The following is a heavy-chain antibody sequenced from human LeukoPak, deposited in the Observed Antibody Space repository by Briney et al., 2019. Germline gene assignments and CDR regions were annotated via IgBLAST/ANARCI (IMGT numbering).Heavy chain of an antibody. CDR2: IYYSGST. D-gene: IGHD3-9*01. CDR3: AGGYYDVLTGLSWFDP. Sequence: SETLSLTCTVSGGSISSYYWSWIRQPPGKGLEWIGYIYYSGSTDYNPSLKSRVTISVDTSKNQFSLKLKSVTAADTAVYYCAGGYYDVLTGLSWFDPWGQGTLVTVSP. J-gene: IGHJ5*02. V-gene: IGHV4-59*01. CDR1: GGSISSYY.